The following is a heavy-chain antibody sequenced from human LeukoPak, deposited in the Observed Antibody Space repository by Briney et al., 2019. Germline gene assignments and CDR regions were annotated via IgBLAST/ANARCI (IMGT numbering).Heavy chain of an antibody. Sequence: PSETLSLTCAADGGAFSSTSCYWAWIRQPPGKGLARIGTIYYSGRTYHNPSLNSRVTMSVDTARNQFSLTLSSVDAADTAVYYCAKAGVRYFDSSGLYAFDFWGQGTTVTVSS. V-gene: IGHV4-39*01. CDR1: GGAFSSTSCY. CDR2: IYYSGRT. CDR3: AKAGVRYFDSSGLYAFDF. J-gene: IGHJ3*01. D-gene: IGHD3-22*01.